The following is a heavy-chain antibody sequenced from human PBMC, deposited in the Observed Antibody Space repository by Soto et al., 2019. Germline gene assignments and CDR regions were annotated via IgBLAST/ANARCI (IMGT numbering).Heavy chain of an antibody. V-gene: IGHV1-69*02. J-gene: IGHJ4*02. Sequence: QVQLVQSGAEVKKPGSSVKVSCKASGGTFSSYTITWVRQAPGQGLEWLGRIIPIFGVTNYAQKFQDRVTMTEDRSTATAYMELSRLRSADTAVYYCVRDWESTTQTWGFGDSWGQGTLVTVSS. CDR3: VRDWESTTQTWGFGDS. D-gene: IGHD1-1*01. CDR2: IIPIFGVT. CDR1: GGTFSSYT.